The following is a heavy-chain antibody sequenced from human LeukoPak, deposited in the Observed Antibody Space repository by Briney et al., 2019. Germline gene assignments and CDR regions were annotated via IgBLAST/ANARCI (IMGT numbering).Heavy chain of an antibody. J-gene: IGHJ4*02. V-gene: IGHV1-24*01. CDR3: ATPSYITMVRGVISLDY. D-gene: IGHD3-10*01. Sequence: WASVKVSCKVSGYTLTELSMHWVRQAPGKGLEWMGGFDPEDGETIYAQKFQRRVTMTEDTSTDTAYMELSSLRSEDTAVYYCATPSYITMVRGVISLDYWGQGTLVTVSS. CDR1: GYTLTELS. CDR2: FDPEDGET.